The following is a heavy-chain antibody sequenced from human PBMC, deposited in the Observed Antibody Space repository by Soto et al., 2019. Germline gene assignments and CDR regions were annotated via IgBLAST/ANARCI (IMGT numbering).Heavy chain of an antibody. CDR3: ARQAARIDY. Sequence: VGSLRLSCATSGFTFSSYEMNWVRQAPGKGLEWVSYISSSGSTIYYADSVKGRFTISRDNAKNSLYLQMNSLRAEDTAVYYCARQAARIDYWGQGTLVTVSS. CDR1: GFTFSSYE. J-gene: IGHJ4*02. V-gene: IGHV3-48*03. D-gene: IGHD6-25*01. CDR2: ISSSGSTI.